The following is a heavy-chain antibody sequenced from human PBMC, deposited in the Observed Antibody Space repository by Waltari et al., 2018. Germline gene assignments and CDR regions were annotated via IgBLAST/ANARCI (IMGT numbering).Heavy chain of an antibody. CDR1: GGSISSGGYS. J-gene: IGHJ5*02. CDR3: ARTYSNYELNWFDP. CDR2: IYHSGST. V-gene: IGHV4-30-2*01. Sequence: QLQLQESGSGLVQPSQTLSLTCAVSGGSISSGGYSWSWIRQPPGKGLEWIGYIYHSGSTYYNPSLKSRVTISVDRSKNQFSLKLSSVTAADTAVYYCARTYSNYELNWFDPWGQGTLVTVSS. D-gene: IGHD4-4*01.